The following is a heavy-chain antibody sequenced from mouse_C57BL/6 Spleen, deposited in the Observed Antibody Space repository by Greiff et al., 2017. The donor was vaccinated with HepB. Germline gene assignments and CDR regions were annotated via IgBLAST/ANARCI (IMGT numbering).Heavy chain of an antibody. CDR2: INPNYGTT. CDR1: GYSFTDYN. Sequence: EVKLVESGPELVKPGASVKISCKASGYSFTDYNMNWVKQSNGKSLEWIGVINPNYGTTSYNQKFKGKATLTVDQSSSTAYMQLNSLTSEDSAVYYCARGWYYGSSYNFDYWGQGTTLTVSS. CDR3: ARGWYYGSSYNFDY. J-gene: IGHJ2*01. D-gene: IGHD1-1*01. V-gene: IGHV1-39*01.